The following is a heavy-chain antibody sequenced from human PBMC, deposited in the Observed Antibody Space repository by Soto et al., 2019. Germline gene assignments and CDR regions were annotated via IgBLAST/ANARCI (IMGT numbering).Heavy chain of an antibody. D-gene: IGHD6-13*01. CDR3: ARSSDSSSWYNSFDY. CDR2: IIPIFGTA. Sequence: GASVKVSCKASGGTFSSYAISWVRQAPGQGLEWMGGIIPIFGTANYAQKFQGRVTITADESTSTAYMELSSLRSEDTAVYYCARSSDSSSWYNSFDYWGQGTLVTVSS. CDR1: GGTFSSYA. V-gene: IGHV1-69*13. J-gene: IGHJ4*02.